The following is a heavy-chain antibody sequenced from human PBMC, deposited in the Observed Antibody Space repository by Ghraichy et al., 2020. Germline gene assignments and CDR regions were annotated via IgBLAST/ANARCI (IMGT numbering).Heavy chain of an antibody. CDR3: ASGGMMVQGVYMDV. CDR1: GFTVSSNY. CDR2: IYSGGST. V-gene: IGHV3-53*01. Sequence: GGSLRLSCAASGFTVSSNYMSWVRQAPGKGLEWVSVIYSGGSTYYADSVKGRFTISRDNSKNTLYLQMNSLRAEDTAVYYCASGGMMVQGVYMDVWGKGTTVTVSS. D-gene: IGHD3-10*01. J-gene: IGHJ6*03.